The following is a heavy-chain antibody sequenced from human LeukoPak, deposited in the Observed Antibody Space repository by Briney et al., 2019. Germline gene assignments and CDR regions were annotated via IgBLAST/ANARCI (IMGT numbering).Heavy chain of an antibody. V-gene: IGHV3-21*01. CDR1: GFTFSSYS. CDR3: ARDLGTTFDY. CDR2: ISSSSSYI. D-gene: IGHD3-16*01. J-gene: IGHJ4*02. Sequence: GGSLRLTCAASGFTFSSYSMNWVRQAPGKGLEWVSSISSSSSYIYYADSVKGRFTISRDNAKNSLYLQMNSLRAEDTAVYYCARDLGTTFDYWGQGTLVTVSS.